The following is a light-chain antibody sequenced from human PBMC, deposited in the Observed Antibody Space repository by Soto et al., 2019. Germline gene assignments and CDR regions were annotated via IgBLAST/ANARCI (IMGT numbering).Light chain of an antibody. CDR2: AAS. V-gene: IGKV1-8*01. Sequence: AIRMTQSPSSFSASTGDRVTITCRASQGISSYLAWYQQKPGKAPKLLIYAASTLQSGVPSRFSGSGSGTDFTLTISCLQSEDFATYYCQQSYMDPITFGQGTQLEI. J-gene: IGKJ5*01. CDR1: QGISSY. CDR3: QQSYMDPIT.